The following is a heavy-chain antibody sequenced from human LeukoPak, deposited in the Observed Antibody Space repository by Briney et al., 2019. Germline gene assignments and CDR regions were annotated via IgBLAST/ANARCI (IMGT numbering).Heavy chain of an antibody. CDR3: AKDLARYSYGLNWFDP. CDR1: GFTFSSYG. D-gene: IGHD5-18*01. Sequence: GGSLRLSCAASGFTFSSYGMHWVRQAPGKGLEGVAVISYDGSNKYYADSVKGRFTISRDNSKNTLYLQMNSLRAEDTAVYYCAKDLARYSYGLNWFDPWGQGTLVTVSS. CDR2: ISYDGSNK. V-gene: IGHV3-30*18. J-gene: IGHJ5*02.